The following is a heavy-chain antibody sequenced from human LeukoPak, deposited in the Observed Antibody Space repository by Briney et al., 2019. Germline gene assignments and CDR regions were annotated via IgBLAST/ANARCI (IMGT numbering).Heavy chain of an antibody. Sequence: PGGSLRLSCAASGFTISSYAMSWLRQAPGKGLEWVSAISGSGGSTYYADSVKGRFTISRDNSKNTLYLQMNSLRAEDTAVYYCAKEIPIYYDSSGYYSRPLDYWGPRTLVTVSS. J-gene: IGHJ4*01. CDR3: AKEIPIYYDSSGYYSRPLDY. V-gene: IGHV3-23*01. CDR1: GFTISSYA. CDR2: ISGSGGST. D-gene: IGHD3-22*01.